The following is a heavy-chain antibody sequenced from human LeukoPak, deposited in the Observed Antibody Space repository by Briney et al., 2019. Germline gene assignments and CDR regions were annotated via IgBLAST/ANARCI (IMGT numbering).Heavy chain of an antibody. CDR1: GGSISSYY. D-gene: IGHD5-18*01. J-gene: IGHJ3*02. V-gene: IGHV4-59*01. Sequence: SETLSLTCTVSGGSISSYYWSWIRQPPGKGLEWIGYIYYRGSTNYNPSLKSRVTISVDTSKNQFSMKMSSVTAADTAVYYCARVRGRYSYGTGFNAFDIWGQGTMVTVSS. CDR2: IYYRGST. CDR3: ARVRGRYSYGTGFNAFDI.